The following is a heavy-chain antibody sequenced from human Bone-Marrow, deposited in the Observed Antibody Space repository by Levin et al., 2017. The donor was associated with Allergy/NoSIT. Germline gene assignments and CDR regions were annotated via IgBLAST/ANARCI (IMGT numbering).Heavy chain of an antibody. CDR1: GGSFSGYY. J-gene: IGHJ4*02. Sequence: SQTLSLTCAVYGGSFSGYYWSWIRPPPGKGLEWIGEINHSGSTNYNPSLKSRVTISVDTSKNQFSLKLSSVTAADTAVYYCARASMITFGGVIVNSGGIDYWGQGTLVTVSS. V-gene: IGHV4-34*01. D-gene: IGHD3-16*02. CDR3: ARASMITFGGVIVNSGGIDY. CDR2: INHSGST.